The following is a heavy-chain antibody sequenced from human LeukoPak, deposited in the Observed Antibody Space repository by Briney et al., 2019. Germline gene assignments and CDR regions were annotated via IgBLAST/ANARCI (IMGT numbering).Heavy chain of an antibody. Sequence: SETLSLTCGVDGGSFSGYDWSWVRQPPGKGLEWIGEINYGGDTNYNPSLKSRVTISVDTSKNQFSLKVRSVTAADTAVYYCARRFKTTERFDYWGQGTLVTVSS. V-gene: IGHV4-34*01. CDR1: GGSFSGYD. CDR3: ARRFKTTERFDY. CDR2: INYGGDT. D-gene: IGHD1-1*01. J-gene: IGHJ4*02.